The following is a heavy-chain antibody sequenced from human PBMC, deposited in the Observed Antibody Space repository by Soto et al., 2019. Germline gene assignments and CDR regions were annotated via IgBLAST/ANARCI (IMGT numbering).Heavy chain of an antibody. J-gene: IGHJ4*02. D-gene: IGHD3-22*01. CDR2: IIPIFGTA. Sequence: GASVKVSCKASGGTFSSYAISWVRQAPGQGLEWMGGIIPIFGTANYAQKFQGRVTITADESTSTAYMELSSLRSEDTAVYYCARDLRNGYYDSSGYFDYWREGTLVTVSS. V-gene: IGHV1-69*13. CDR3: ARDLRNGYYDSSGYFDY. CDR1: GGTFSSYA.